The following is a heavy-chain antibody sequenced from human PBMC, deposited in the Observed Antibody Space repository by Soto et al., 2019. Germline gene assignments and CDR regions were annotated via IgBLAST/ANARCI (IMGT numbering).Heavy chain of an antibody. CDR3: AGVDAYNQPDFGY. J-gene: IGHJ4*02. V-gene: IGHV1-18*01. D-gene: IGHD1-1*01. CDR1: GYTFTSYT. CDR2: INPYNSNT. Sequence: GASVNVSCKASGYTFTSYTITWVRQAPGQGLEWMGWINPYNSNTNYALKFQDRVTLTTDTSTSTAYMELRSLRSDDTAVFYCAGVDAYNQPDFGYWGQGTLVTVSS.